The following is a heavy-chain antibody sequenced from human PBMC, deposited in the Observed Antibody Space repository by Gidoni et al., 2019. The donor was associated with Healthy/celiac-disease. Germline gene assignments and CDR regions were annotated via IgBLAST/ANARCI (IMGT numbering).Heavy chain of an antibody. Sequence: QVQLVQSGAEVKKPGSSVKVSCKASGGTFSSYAISWVRQAPGQGLEWMGRIIPILGIANYAQKFQGRVTITADKSTSTAYMELSSLRSEDTAVYYCARPKPDWADAFDIWGQGTMVTVSS. V-gene: IGHV1-69*04. CDR2: IIPILGIA. J-gene: IGHJ3*02. CDR3: ARPKPDWADAFDI. D-gene: IGHD2-21*01. CDR1: GGTFSSYA.